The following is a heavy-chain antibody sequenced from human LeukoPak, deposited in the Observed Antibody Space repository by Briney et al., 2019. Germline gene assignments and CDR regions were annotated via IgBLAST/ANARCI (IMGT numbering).Heavy chain of an antibody. CDR2: ISYTGTYI. V-gene: IGHV3-21*01. CDR3: ASDTGRYGYSYGYYFDY. CDR1: AFSLNAYN. J-gene: IGHJ4*02. D-gene: IGHD5-18*01. Sequence: GGSLRLSCAASAFSLNAYNMNWVRQAPGKGLEWVSSISYTGTYIYYADSVKGRFTISRDNAQNSLYLQMNSLRAEDTAVYYCASDTGRYGYSYGYYFDYWGQGTLVTVSS.